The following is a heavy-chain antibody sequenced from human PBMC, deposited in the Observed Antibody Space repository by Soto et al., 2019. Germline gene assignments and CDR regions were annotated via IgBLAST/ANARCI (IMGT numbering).Heavy chain of an antibody. Sequence: SETLSLTCAVSGGSIRSGGYYWSWVRQNPRRGLEWIGNIYYSGNTYYNPSLKSRLTISVDTSKNQFSLNLSSVTAADTAVYYCARDRLMATAGTARHYFGLDVWGQGTTVTVSS. CDR1: GGSIRSGGYY. CDR2: IYYSGNT. J-gene: IGHJ6*02. CDR3: ARDRLMATAGTARHYFGLDV. V-gene: IGHV4-31*11. D-gene: IGHD5-18*01.